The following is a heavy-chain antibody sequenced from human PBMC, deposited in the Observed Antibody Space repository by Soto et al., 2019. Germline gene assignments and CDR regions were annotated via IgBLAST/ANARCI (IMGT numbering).Heavy chain of an antibody. CDR1: GESISSSSYY. Sequence: SETLSLTCIVSGESISSSSYYWGWIRQPPGKGLEWIGSIYYSGRTYYNPSFKSRVTISIDTSKNQFSLKLSSVTATDTAVYYCARQRTIVVPQAYFDHWGQGALVTVSS. D-gene: IGHD2-15*01. CDR3: ARQRTIVVPQAYFDH. V-gene: IGHV4-39*01. CDR2: IYYSGRT. J-gene: IGHJ4*02.